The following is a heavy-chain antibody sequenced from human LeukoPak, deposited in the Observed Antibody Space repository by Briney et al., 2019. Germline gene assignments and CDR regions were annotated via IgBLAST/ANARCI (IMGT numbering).Heavy chain of an antibody. CDR2: INHSGNT. V-gene: IGHV4-39*07. J-gene: IGHJ4*02. Sequence: SETLSLTCTVSGGSISSSSYYWSWIRQPPGKGLEWIGEINHSGNTNYNPSLKSRVTISVDTSKNQFSLKLSSVTAADTAVYYCARDYYYGSGSPQDGIDYWGQGTLVTVSS. CDR3: ARDYYYGSGSPQDGIDY. D-gene: IGHD3-10*01. CDR1: GGSISSSSYY.